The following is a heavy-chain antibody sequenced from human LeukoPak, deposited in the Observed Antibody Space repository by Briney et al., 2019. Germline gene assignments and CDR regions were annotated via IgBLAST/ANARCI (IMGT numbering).Heavy chain of an antibody. V-gene: IGHV4-30-4*08. J-gene: IGHJ5*02. D-gene: IGHD6-19*01. CDR3: ARHLPIAVAVTGWFGP. CDR2: IYYSGST. CDR1: GGSISSGDYY. Sequence: SETLSLTCTVSGGSISSGDYYWSWIRQPPGKGLEWIGYIYYSGSTNYNPSLKSRVTISVDTSKNQFSLKLSSVTAADTAVYYCARHLPIAVAVTGWFGPWGQGTLVTVSS.